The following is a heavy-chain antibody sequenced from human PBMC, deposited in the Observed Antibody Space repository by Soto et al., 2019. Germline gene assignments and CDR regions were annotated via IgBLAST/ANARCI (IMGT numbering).Heavy chain of an antibody. D-gene: IGHD4-17*01. CDR3: ARDFSKTTVGVVDS. CDR1: GFIFSDYY. J-gene: IGHJ4*02. V-gene: IGHV3-11*01. CDR2: INNGGDIV. Sequence: QVQLEESGGGLVKPGQSLRLSCATSGFIFSDYYMAWIRQAPGKGLEWIGYINNGGDIVHYSDAVRGRFRISRDNTMMSLYLQMTSLRAEDTAIYYCARDFSKTTVGVVDSWGQGALVTVSS.